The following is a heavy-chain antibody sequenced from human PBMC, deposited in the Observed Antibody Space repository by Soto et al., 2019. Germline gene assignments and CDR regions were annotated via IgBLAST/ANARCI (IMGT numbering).Heavy chain of an antibody. D-gene: IGHD3-16*01. CDR3: ASVGRGTVMRLTAGDWFGQ. CDR1: GYTFTSYA. Sequence: GASVKVSCKASGYTFTSYAMHWVRQAPGQRLEWMGWINAGNGNTKYSQKFQGRVTITRDTSASTAYMELSSLRSDDTAVYYCASVGRGTVMRLTAGDWFGQWGEGTRVT. CDR2: INAGNGNT. V-gene: IGHV1-3*01. J-gene: IGHJ5*02.